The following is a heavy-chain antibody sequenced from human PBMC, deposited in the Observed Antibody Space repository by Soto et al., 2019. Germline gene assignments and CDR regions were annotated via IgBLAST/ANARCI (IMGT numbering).Heavy chain of an antibody. Sequence: SETLSLTCAVSGGSVTSWSYCWGWLRQPPGKGLEWIGGMYYRGSTFHNPSLKSRVTISVDTSKNQFSLKLSSVTASDTAVYYCARGPGYSSGWYSRGAFDIWGQGTMVTVSS. J-gene: IGHJ3*02. V-gene: IGHV4-39*07. CDR2: MYYRGST. CDR3: ARGPGYSSGWYSRGAFDI. D-gene: IGHD6-19*01. CDR1: GGSVTSWSYC.